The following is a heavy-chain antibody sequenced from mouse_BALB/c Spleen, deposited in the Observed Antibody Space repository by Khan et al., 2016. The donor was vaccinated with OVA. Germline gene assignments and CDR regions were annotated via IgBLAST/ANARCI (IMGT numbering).Heavy chain of an antibody. D-gene: IGHD2-12*01. J-gene: IGHJ1*01. Sequence: QVQLKESGPSLVQPSQSLSITCTVSGFSLTNYGVHWVRQSPGKGLEWLGVIWRGGSTDYSAAFMSRLSITKDNSKSQVFFKMNSLQADDTAIYXCARNGYSRYFDVWGAGTTVTVSS. CDR3: ARNGYSRYFDV. V-gene: IGHV2-5-1*01. CDR1: GFSLTNYG. CDR2: IWRGGST.